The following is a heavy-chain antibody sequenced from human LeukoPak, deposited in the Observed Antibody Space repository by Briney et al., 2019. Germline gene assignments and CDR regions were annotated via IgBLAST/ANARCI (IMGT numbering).Heavy chain of an antibody. CDR3: ARLRGGIQLWGD. J-gene: IGHJ4*02. V-gene: IGHV4-39*01. D-gene: IGHD5-18*01. CDR1: GGSVTSDSYS. CDR2: LSHNGLN. Sequence: SETLSLTCTVSGGSVTSDSYSWGWIRQPPGKGLQWIVTLSHNGLNYYNPSLKSRVAMPVDTSNNQFSLRLSSLTAADTAVYYCARLRGGIQLWGDWGQGTLVTVSS.